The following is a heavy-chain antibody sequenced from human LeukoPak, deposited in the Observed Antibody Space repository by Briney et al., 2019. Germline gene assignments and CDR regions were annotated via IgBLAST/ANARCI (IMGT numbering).Heavy chain of an antibody. CDR1: GGSISSGSYY. D-gene: IGHD2-15*01. V-gene: IGHV4-39*07. J-gene: IGHJ4*02. CDR2: INHSGST. CDR3: ASGYCSGGSCYDY. Sequence: SQTLSLTCTVSGGSISSGSYYWSWIRQPPGKGLEWIGEINHSGSTNYNPSLKSRVTISVDTSKNQFSLKLSSVTAADTAVYYCASGYCSGGSCYDYWGQGTLVTVSS.